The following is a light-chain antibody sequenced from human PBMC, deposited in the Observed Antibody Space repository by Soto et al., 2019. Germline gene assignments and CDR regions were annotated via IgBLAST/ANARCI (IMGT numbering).Light chain of an antibody. Sequence: IVLTQSPATLSLSPGERATLSCRASQSISINLAWYQQKPGQAPRLLIYAASNRATGVPARFSGSWSGTEFTLTISSLQSEDFAVYYCQQYNNWITFGQGTRLENK. CDR3: QQYNNWIT. CDR2: AAS. CDR1: QSISIN. J-gene: IGKJ5*01. V-gene: IGKV3-15*01.